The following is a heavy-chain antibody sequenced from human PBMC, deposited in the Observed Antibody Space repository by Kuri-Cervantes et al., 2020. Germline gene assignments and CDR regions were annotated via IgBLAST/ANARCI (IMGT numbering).Heavy chain of an antibody. V-gene: IGHV1-3*01. CDR2: INAGNGNT. J-gene: IGHJ4*02. CDR1: GYTFTSYA. D-gene: IGHD3-10*01. Sequence: ASVKVSCKASGYTFTSYAMHWVRQAPGQRLEWMGWINAGNGNTKYSQKFQGRVTITRDTSASTAYMELSSLRSDDTAVYYCAKDDHIWFGEFSIDYWGQGTLVTVSS. CDR3: AKDDHIWFGEFSIDY.